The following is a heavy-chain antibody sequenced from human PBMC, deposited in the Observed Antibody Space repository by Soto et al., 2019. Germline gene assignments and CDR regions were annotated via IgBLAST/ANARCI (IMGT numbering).Heavy chain of an antibody. V-gene: IGHV4-30-4*01. Sequence: QVQLQESGPGLVKPSQTLSLTCTVSGGSISSGDYYWIWIRQPPGKGLVWIGYIYYSGSTYYNPSLMSRVTISVDTSKYQFSLKLSSVTAADTAVYYCARGDNWFDPWGQGTLVTVSS. CDR3: ARGDNWFDP. J-gene: IGHJ5*02. CDR1: GGSISSGDYY. CDR2: IYYSGST.